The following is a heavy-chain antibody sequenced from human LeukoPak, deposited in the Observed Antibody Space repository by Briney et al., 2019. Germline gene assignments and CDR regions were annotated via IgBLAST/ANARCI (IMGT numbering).Heavy chain of an antibody. CDR3: ARGVEPLAANTLAY. CDR1: GFTVITND. J-gene: IGHJ4*02. Sequence: GGSLRLSCAASGFTVITNDLTCVRQAPGKGLEWVSVLYSDGNTKYADSVQGRFTISRDNSKNTLYLEMNSLSPDDTAVYYCARGVEPLAANTLAYWGQGTLVTVSS. D-gene: IGHD1-14*01. CDR2: LYSDGNT. V-gene: IGHV3-53*01.